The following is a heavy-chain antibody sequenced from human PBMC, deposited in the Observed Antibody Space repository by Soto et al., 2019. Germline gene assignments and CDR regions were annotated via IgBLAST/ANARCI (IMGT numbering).Heavy chain of an antibody. D-gene: IGHD2-2*01. CDR3: ATTLLDIVVVPAATAYGMDV. J-gene: IGHJ6*02. Sequence: GSLRLSCAASGFTFSSYAMHWVRQAPGKGLEWVAVISYDGSNKYYADSVKGRFTISRDNSKNTLYLQMNSLRAEDTAVYYCATTLLDIVVVPAATAYGMDVWGQGTTVTVSS. CDR2: ISYDGSNK. CDR1: GFTFSSYA. V-gene: IGHV3-30-3*01.